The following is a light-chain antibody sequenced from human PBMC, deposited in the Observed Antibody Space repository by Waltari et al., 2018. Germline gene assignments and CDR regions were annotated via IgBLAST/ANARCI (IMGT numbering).Light chain of an antibody. V-gene: IGLV3-21*02. CDR2: DDS. CDR3: QVWDSSSDHYV. CDR1: NIEGQS. Sequence: SSVLTQPPSVSVAPGQPASISCGGTNIEGQSVHWYQQKPGQAPVLVVYDDSDRPSGIPERISGFNSENTATLTISRVEAGDEADYYCQVWDSSSDHYVFGTGTKVTVL. J-gene: IGLJ1*01.